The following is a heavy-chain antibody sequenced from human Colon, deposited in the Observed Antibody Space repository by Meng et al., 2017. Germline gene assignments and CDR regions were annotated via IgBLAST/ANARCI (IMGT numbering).Heavy chain of an antibody. CDR3: ARNSAAGVDY. J-gene: IGHJ4*02. D-gene: IGHD6-13*01. CDR2: VHHSGGT. CDR1: GASISSTYW. Sequence: VPVPESGPGLVKPSGTLSLPCAFSGASISSTYWWSWVRQPPGKGLEWIGEVHHSGGTNYNPSLKSRVTISVDKSKNQFSLKLSSVTAADTAVYYCARNSAAGVDYWGQGTLVTVSS. V-gene: IGHV4-4*02.